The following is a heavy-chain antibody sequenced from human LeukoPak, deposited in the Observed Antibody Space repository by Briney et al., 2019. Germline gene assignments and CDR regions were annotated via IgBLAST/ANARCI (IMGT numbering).Heavy chain of an antibody. V-gene: IGHV3-21*01. D-gene: IGHD1-20*01. CDR3: ARDNWNDDGGYYYYYYMDV. J-gene: IGHJ6*03. CDR2: ISSSSSCI. CDR1: GFTFSSYS. Sequence: PGGSLRLSCAASGFTFSSYSMNWVRQAPGKGLEWVSSISSSSSCIYYADSVKGRFTVSRDNAKNSLYLQMNSLRAEDTAVYYCARDNWNDDGGYYYYYYMDVWGKGTTVTVSS.